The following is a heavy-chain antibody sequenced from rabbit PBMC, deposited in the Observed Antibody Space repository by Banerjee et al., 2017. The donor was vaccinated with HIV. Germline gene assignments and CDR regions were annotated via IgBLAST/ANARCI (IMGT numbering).Heavy chain of an antibody. V-gene: IGHV1S45*01. CDR3: ARGSGVDGFNL. CDR2: IGAGSSGTT. D-gene: IGHD1-1*01. CDR1: GFSFSRYW. J-gene: IGHJ4*01. Sequence: QEQLVESGGGLVTPGGSLTLTCTASGFSFSRYWMSWVRQAPGKGLEWIGCIGAGSSGTTYYANWAKGRFTISKTSSTTVTLQMTSLTAADTATYFCARGSGVDGFNLWGPGTLVTVS.